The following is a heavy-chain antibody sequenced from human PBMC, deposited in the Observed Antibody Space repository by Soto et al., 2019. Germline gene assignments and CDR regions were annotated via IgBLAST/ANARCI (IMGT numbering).Heavy chain of an antibody. V-gene: IGHV1-69*01. CDR3: AAGYCSGGSCYQTDYYYYGMDV. D-gene: IGHD2-15*01. CDR1: GGTFSSYA. J-gene: IGHJ6*02. CDR2: IIPIFGTA. Sequence: QVQLVQSGAEVKKPGSSVKVSCKASGGTFSSYAISWVRQAPGQGLEWMGGIIPIFGTANYAQKLQGRVTITADESTSTAYMELSSLRSEDTAVYYCAAGYCSGGSCYQTDYYYYGMDVWGQGTTVTVSS.